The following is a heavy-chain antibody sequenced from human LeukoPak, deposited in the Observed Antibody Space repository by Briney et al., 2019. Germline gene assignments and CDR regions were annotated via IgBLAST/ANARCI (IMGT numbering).Heavy chain of an antibody. V-gene: IGHV3-74*01. CDR2: IKSDESDT. J-gene: IGHJ3*02. CDR3: ARESLGGGSSWYRAFDI. CDR1: GFTFSSYW. D-gene: IGHD6-13*01. Sequence: GGSLRLSCAASGFTFSSYWMHWVRQSPGKGLVWVSRIKSDESDTTFADFVKGRFTISRDNAKNTLYLQMNSLRAEDTAVYYCARESLGGGSSWYRAFDIWGQGTMVTVPS.